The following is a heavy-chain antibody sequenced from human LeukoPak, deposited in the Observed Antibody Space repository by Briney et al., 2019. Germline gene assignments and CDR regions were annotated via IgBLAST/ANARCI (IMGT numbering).Heavy chain of an antibody. CDR3: ARVPATVKADY. CDR2: INEDGSEK. CDR1: GFTFSRYW. D-gene: IGHD4-17*01. Sequence: GGSLRLSCAASGFTFSRYWMTWVRQAPGKGLEWVANINEDGSEKYYVESVKGRFTISRDNAKNSLFLQMSTLRAEHTAVYYCARVPATVKADYWGQGTLVTVSS. J-gene: IGHJ4*02. V-gene: IGHV3-7*04.